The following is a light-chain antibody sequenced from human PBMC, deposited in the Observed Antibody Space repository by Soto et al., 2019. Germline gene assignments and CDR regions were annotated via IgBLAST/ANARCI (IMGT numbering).Light chain of an antibody. V-gene: IGLV2-14*01. CDR1: NSDVGVYNY. CDR2: DVN. CDR3: SSYTSSGTLGV. J-gene: IGLJ1*01. Sequence: QSALTQPASVSGSPGQSITISCTGTNSDVGVYNYVSWYQQHPGKAPKLIIYDVNNRPSGVSNRFSGSKSGNTASLTISGLQAADEADYYCSSYTSSGTLGVFGTGTKVTVL.